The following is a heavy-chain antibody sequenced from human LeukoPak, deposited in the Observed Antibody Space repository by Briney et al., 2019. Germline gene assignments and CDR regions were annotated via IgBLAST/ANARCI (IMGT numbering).Heavy chain of an antibody. CDR3: ARDRVVVVPAASNYYYMDV. Sequence: GGSLRLSCATSGFTFTDYGMNWVRQAPGKGLEWVSFVSGRTGVVHYADSVKGRFTISRDNAKNTLYLQMNSLRAEDTAVYYCARDRVVVVPAASNYYYMDVWGKGTTVTVSS. CDR1: GFTFTDYG. D-gene: IGHD2-2*01. V-gene: IGHV3-48*01. CDR2: VSGRTGVV. J-gene: IGHJ6*03.